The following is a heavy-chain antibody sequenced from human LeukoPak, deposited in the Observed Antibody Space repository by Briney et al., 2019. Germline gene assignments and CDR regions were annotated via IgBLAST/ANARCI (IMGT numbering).Heavy chain of an antibody. D-gene: IGHD3-16*02. V-gene: IGHV3-30*02. CDR3: AKDKLSAMRGSSFFDY. CDR2: IRYDGSNK. CDR1: GFTFSSYG. J-gene: IGHJ4*02. Sequence: PGGSLRLSCAASGFTFSSYGMHWVRQAPGKGLEWVAFIRYDGSNKYYADSVKGRFTISRDNSKNTLYLQMNSLRAEDTAVYYCAKDKLSAMRGSSFFDYWGQGTLVTVSS.